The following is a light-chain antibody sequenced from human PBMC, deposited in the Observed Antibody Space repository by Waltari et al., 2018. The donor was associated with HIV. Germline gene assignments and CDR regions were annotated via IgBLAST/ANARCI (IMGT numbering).Light chain of an antibody. CDR2: EDS. V-gene: IGLV3-1*01. CDR1: KLGQKY. CDR3: QAWDRSTVI. Sequence: YELTQPPSVSVSPGQTANITCAGDKLGQKYAHWYQQKSGQSHALLIYEDSKRRSGIPERFSGSISGDTATLTISGTQAEDEADYHCQAWDRSTVIFAGGTKLTVL. J-gene: IGLJ2*01.